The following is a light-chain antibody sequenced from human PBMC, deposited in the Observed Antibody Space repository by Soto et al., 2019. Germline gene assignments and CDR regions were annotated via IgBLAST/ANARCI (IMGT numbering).Light chain of an antibody. CDR1: SSDVGGYKH. J-gene: IGLJ1*01. V-gene: IGLV2-14*01. CDR3: NSQRSSGTRV. CDR2: EVS. Sequence: QSALTQPASVSGSPGLSITISRTGTSSDVGGYKHVSWYQHHPGKAPKLMIYEVSNRPSGVSNRFSGSKSGYTASLTISGLQAEDEADYYCNSQRSSGTRVFGTGTKLTVL.